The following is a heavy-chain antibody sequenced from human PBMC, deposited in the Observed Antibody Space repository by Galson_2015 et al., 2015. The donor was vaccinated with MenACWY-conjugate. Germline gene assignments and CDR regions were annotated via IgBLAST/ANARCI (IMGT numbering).Heavy chain of an antibody. CDR3: TRRGSSSWYAEYYYYGMDV. V-gene: IGHV3-73*01. Sequence: SLRLSCAASGFTFSGSAMHWVRQASGKGLEWVGRIRSKANSYATAYAASVKGRFTISRDDSKNTAYLQMNSLKTEDTAVYYCTRRGSSSWYAEYYYYGMDVWGQGTTVTVSS. CDR2: IRSKANSYAT. D-gene: IGHD6-13*01. CDR1: GFTFSGSA. J-gene: IGHJ6*02.